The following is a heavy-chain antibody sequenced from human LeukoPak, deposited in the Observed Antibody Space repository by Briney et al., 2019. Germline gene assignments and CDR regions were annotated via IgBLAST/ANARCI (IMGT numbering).Heavy chain of an antibody. CDR2: ITPIFGTA. V-gene: IGHV1-69*13. Sequence: ASVKVSCEASGGTFSSYAISWVRQAPGQGLEWMGGITPIFGTANYAQKFQGRVTITAVESMSTAYMELSSLRSEDTAVYYCARGWLAETTVVTPYNYWGQGTLVTVSS. CDR1: GGTFSSYA. J-gene: IGHJ4*02. CDR3: ARGWLAETTVVTPYNY. D-gene: IGHD4-23*01.